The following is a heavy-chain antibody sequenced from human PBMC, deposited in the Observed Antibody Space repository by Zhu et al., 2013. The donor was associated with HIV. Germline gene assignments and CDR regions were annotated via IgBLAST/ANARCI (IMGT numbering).Heavy chain of an antibody. J-gene: IGHJ6*02. D-gene: IGHD3-3*01. CDR3: ARMVFGVVIINYGMDV. CDR2: MNPNSGNT. CDR1: GYTFTSYD. Sequence: QVQLVQSGAEVKKPGASVKVSCKASGYTFTSYDINWVRQATGQGLEWMGWMNPNSGNTGYAQKFQGRVTMTRNTSISTAYMELSSLRSEDTAVYYCARMVFGVVIINYGMDVWGQGTTVTVSS. V-gene: IGHV1-8*01.